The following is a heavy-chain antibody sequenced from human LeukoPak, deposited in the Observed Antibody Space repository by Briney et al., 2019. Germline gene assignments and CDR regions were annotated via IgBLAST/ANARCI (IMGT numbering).Heavy chain of an antibody. Sequence: GGSLRLSCAASGCTFSSYAMHWVRQAPGKGLEWVAIISYDGNNIYYAYSVKGRFTISRANSKNTSYLQMNSLTADDTAVYYCARDYYYGSRSPNNYYGMDVWGQGATVTVSS. CDR3: ARDYYYGSRSPNNYYGMDV. CDR1: GCTFSSYA. D-gene: IGHD3-10*01. V-gene: IGHV3-30-3*01. J-gene: IGHJ6*02. CDR2: ISYDGNNI.